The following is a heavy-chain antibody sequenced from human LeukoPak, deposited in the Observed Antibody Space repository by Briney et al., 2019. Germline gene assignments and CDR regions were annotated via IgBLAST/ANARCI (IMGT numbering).Heavy chain of an antibody. Sequence: GESRKISFNGSGYRLTSYWIARVRQMPGKGLEWMGIIYPGDSDTSYSPSFQGQVTISADKSISTAYLQRSSLKASDTAMYYCARPPYSEQNWYFDHWGRGALVTVSS. CDR1: GYRLTSYW. CDR2: IYPGDSDT. J-gene: IGHJ2*01. CDR3: ARPPYSEQNWYFDH. V-gene: IGHV5-51*01. D-gene: IGHD4-11*01.